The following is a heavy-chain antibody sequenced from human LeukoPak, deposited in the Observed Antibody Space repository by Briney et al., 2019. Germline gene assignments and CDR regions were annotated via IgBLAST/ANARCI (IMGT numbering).Heavy chain of an antibody. J-gene: IGHJ4*02. CDR2: INPNSGGA. Sequence: ASVKASCKASGYTFTGYYIHWVRQAPGQGLEWMGRINPNSGGANYAQRFQGRVTMTRDTSISTAYMELSRLRSDDTAVYYCARAESSNWDAKYFFDYWGQGTLVTVSS. CDR3: ARAESSNWDAKYFFDY. D-gene: IGHD4-11*01. CDR1: GYTFTGYY. V-gene: IGHV1-2*06.